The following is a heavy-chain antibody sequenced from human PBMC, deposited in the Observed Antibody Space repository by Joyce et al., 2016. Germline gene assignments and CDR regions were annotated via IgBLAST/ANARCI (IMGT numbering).Heavy chain of an antibody. CDR1: GGTFSNYA. CDR2: IIPILGTA. CDR3: TTNELEVGNWFDP. J-gene: IGHJ5*02. Sequence: QVQLLQSGAEVKKPGSSVKVSCKASGGTFSNYAISWVRQAPGQGLEWMGGIIPILGTANYTQKFRGRVTITADGSTRTAYMELTSLRSEDTAVYYCTTNELEVGNWFDPWGQGTLVTVSS. V-gene: IGHV1-69*01. D-gene: IGHD2-15*01.